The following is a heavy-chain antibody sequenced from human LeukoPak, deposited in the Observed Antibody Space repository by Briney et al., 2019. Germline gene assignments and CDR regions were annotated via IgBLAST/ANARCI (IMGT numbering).Heavy chain of an antibody. D-gene: IGHD4-11*01. CDR3: ARVSNGAYSYYYYMDV. Sequence: GGSLRLSCAASGFTFSSYAMSWVRQAPGKGLEWVSAISGSGGSTYYADSVKGRFTISRDNSKNTLYLQMNSLRAEDMAVYYCARVSNGAYSYYYYMDVWGKGTTVTVSS. J-gene: IGHJ6*03. CDR2: ISGSGGST. V-gene: IGHV3-23*01. CDR1: GFTFSSYA.